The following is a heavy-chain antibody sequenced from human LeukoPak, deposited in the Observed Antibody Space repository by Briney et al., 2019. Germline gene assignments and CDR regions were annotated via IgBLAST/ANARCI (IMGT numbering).Heavy chain of an antibody. CDR3: ARSLRRSSTESFQH. Sequence: SETLSLTCTVSGGSNSSGGHYWICIRQHPGKGLEWIGYIYYSGGTYYNPSLKSRVTISVRTSKNQFTLKLSSVTAADTAVYYCARSLRRSSTESFQHWGQGTLVTVSP. CDR1: GGSNSSGGHY. D-gene: IGHD2-15*01. V-gene: IGHV4-31*03. CDR2: IYYSGGT. J-gene: IGHJ1*01.